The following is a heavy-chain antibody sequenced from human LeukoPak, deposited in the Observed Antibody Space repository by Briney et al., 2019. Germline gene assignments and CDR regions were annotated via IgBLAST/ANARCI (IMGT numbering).Heavy chain of an antibody. CDR2: ISSSSSYI. J-gene: IGHJ3*02. D-gene: IGHD6-19*01. V-gene: IGHV3-21*01. Sequence: PGGSLRLSCAASGFTFSSYSMNWVRQAPGKGLEGVSSISSSSSYIYYADSVKGRFTISRDNAKNSLYLQMNSLRAEDTAVYYCARGWLDAFDIWGQGTMVTVSS. CDR1: GFTFSSYS. CDR3: ARGWLDAFDI.